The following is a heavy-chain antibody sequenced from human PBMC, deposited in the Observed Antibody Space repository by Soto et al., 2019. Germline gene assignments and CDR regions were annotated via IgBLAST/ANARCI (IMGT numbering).Heavy chain of an antibody. J-gene: IGHJ6*02. D-gene: IGHD3-16*01. CDR2: ISSSSSYI. CDR3: AGDLKLRGLGYYYYGMDV. Sequence: GSLRLSCAASGFTFSSYSMNWVRQAPGKGLEWVSFISSSSSYIYYADSVKGRFTISRDNAKNSLYLQMHSLRVEDTAVYYCAGDLKLRGLGYYYYGMDVWGQGTTVTVSS. V-gene: IGHV3-21*01. CDR1: GFTFSSYS.